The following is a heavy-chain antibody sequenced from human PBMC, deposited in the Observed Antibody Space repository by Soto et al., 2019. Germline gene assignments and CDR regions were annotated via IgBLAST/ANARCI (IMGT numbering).Heavy chain of an antibody. J-gene: IGHJ5*02. D-gene: IGHD2-15*01. CDR1: GGSISSGGYS. V-gene: IGHV4-30-2*01. Sequence: QLQLQESGSGLVKPSQTLSLTCAVSGGSISSGGYSWSWIRQPPGKGLEWIGYIYHSGSTYYNPSLTRRVTISVDRSKNQFSLKLSSVTAADTAVYYCARDRGGGGKFDPWGQGTLVTVSS. CDR2: IYHSGST. CDR3: ARDRGGGGKFDP.